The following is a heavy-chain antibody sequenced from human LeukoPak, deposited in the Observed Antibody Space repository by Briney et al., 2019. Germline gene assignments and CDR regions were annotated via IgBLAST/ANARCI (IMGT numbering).Heavy chain of an antibody. CDR1: GFTFSSYS. Sequence: GGSLRLSCAASGFTFSSYSMNWVRQAPGKGLEWVSSISSSSSYINYADSVKGRFTISRDNSKNTLYLQMNSLRAEDTAVYYCAKDADYYDSPDYWGQGTLVTVSS. J-gene: IGHJ4*02. V-gene: IGHV3-21*04. D-gene: IGHD3-22*01. CDR3: AKDADYYDSPDY. CDR2: ISSSSSYI.